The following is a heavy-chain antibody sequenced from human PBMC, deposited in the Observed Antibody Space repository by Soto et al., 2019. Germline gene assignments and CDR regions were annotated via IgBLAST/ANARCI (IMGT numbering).Heavy chain of an antibody. D-gene: IGHD3-22*01. V-gene: IGHV1-69*01. CDR2: IIPIFGTA. CDR3: ARGGSYYDSSCYYEWFDP. CDR1: GGTFSSYA. J-gene: IGHJ5*02. Sequence: QVQLVQSGAEVKKPGSSVKVSCKASGGTFSSYAISWVRQAPGQGLEWMGGIIPIFGTANYAQKFQGRVTITADESTSTAYMELSSLRSEDTAVYYCARGGSYYDSSCYYEWFDPWGQGTLVTVSS.